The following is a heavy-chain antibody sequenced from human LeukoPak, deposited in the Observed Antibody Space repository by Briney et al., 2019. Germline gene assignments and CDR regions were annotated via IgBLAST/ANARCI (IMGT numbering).Heavy chain of an antibody. D-gene: IGHD3-3*01. CDR2: IGTAGDT. CDR3: ARAGGESITIFGVAHWPLDY. CDR1: GFTFSSYD. Sequence: GGSLRLSCAASGFTFSSYDMHWVRQATGKGLEWVSAIGTAGDTYYPASVKGRFTISTENAKNSLYLQMNNLRAADTDVYYCARAGGESITIFGVAHWPLDYWGQGTLVTVYS. V-gene: IGHV3-13*01. J-gene: IGHJ4*02.